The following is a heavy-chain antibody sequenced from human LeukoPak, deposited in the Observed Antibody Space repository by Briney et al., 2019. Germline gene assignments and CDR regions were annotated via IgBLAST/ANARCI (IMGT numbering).Heavy chain of an antibody. V-gene: IGHV1-24*01. CDR2: FDPEDGET. J-gene: IGHJ4*02. Sequence: ASVKVSCKVSGYTLTELSMRWVRQAPGKGLEWMGGFDPEDGETIYAQKFQGRVTMTEDTSTDTAYMELSSLRSEDTAVYYCATAKRSFGELLYFGYWGQGTLVTVSS. CDR3: ATAKRSFGELLYFGY. D-gene: IGHD3-10*01. CDR1: GYTLTELS.